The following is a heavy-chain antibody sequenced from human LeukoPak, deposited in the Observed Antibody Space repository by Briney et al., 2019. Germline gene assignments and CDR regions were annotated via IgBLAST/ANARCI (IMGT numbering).Heavy chain of an antibody. Sequence: SETLSLTCTVSGGSISSSSYYWGWIRQPPGKGLEWIGSIYYSGSTYYNPSLKSRVTISVDTSKNQFSLKLSSVTAADTAVYYCAREYSSSYRLYYYYMDVWGKGTTVTVSS. CDR1: GGSISSSSYY. CDR3: AREYSSSYRLYYYYMDV. J-gene: IGHJ6*03. V-gene: IGHV4-39*07. CDR2: IYYSGST. D-gene: IGHD6-6*01.